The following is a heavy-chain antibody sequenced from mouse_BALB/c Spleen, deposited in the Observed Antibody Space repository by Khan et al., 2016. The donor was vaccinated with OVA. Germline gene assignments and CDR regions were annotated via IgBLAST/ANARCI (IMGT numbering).Heavy chain of an antibody. CDR3: ANLYYDYGTYWYFDV. J-gene: IGHJ1*01. V-gene: IGHV2-3*01. Sequence: VELVESGPGLVAPSQSLSITCTVSEFSLTSYGVSWVRQPPGKGLEWLGIIWGDGSTNYHSVLRSKLSISKDNSKSQVFLKLNSRQTDDTATYYCANLYYDYGTYWYFDVWGAGTTVTVSS. D-gene: IGHD2-4*01. CDR1: EFSLTSYG. CDR2: IWGDGST.